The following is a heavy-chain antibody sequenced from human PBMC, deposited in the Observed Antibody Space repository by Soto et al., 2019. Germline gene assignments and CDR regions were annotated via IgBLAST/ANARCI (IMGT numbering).Heavy chain of an antibody. J-gene: IGHJ6*02. Sequence: SETLSLTCSVSGYSVTSSDYYWAWIRRPPGKGLEWIGSMFYSGLTYYNPSLKSRVTLSVDTSKNQFSVRLNSVTAADTAVYYCAPLSVSLSGPYGIHVWGQGTTVTVSS. V-gene: IGHV4-39*01. CDR2: MFYSGLT. D-gene: IGHD2-15*01. CDR1: GYSVTSSDYY. CDR3: APLSVSLSGPYGIHV.